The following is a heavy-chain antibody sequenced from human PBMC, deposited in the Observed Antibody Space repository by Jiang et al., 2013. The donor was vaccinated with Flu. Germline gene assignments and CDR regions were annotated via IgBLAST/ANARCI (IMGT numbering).Heavy chain of an antibody. J-gene: IGHJ4*02. CDR3: ARGPRVLTIFGAVTKYYFDY. CDR1: GGSFSGYY. CDR2: INHSGST. V-gene: IGHV4-34*01. D-gene: IGHD3-3*01. Sequence: LLKPSETLSLTCAVYGGSFSGYYWSWIRQPPGKGLEWIGEINHSGSTNYNPSLKSRVTISVDTSKNQFSLKLSSVTAADTAVYYCARGPRVLTIFGAVTKYYFDYWGQGTLVTVSS.